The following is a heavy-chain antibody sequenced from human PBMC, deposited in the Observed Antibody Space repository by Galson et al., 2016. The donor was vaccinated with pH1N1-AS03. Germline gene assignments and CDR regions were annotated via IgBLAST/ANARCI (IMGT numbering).Heavy chain of an antibody. CDR1: GDSLNSKIHY. D-gene: IGHD3/OR15-3a*01. CDR3: ARHSAWSCDFRLDV. J-gene: IGHJ6*02. V-gene: IGHV4-39*01. Sequence: TLSLTCTVSGDSLNSKIHYWAWIRQPPGKGLEWIGGLYYDGHTHYNPSLKSRISMSVDTSKNQLSLILNSLTASNTAVYFCARHSAWSCDFRLDVWGRGTTVTVSS. CDR2: LYYDGHT.